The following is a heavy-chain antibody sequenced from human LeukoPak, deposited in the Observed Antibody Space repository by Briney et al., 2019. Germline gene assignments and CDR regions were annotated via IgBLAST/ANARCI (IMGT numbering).Heavy chain of an antibody. Sequence: SETLSLTCTVSGGYISSSSYYWSWIRQPAGKGLEWIGRIYTSGSTNYNPSLKSRVTMSVDTSKNQFSLKLNSVTAADTAVYYCARDYDVLTAYPPTQLFDPWGQGTLVTVSS. D-gene: IGHD3-9*01. CDR2: IYTSGST. CDR3: ARDYDVLTAYPPTQLFDP. J-gene: IGHJ5*02. V-gene: IGHV4-61*02. CDR1: GGYISSSSYY.